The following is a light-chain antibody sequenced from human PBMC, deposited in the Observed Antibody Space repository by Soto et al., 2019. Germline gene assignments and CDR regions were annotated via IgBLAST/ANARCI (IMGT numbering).Light chain of an antibody. V-gene: IGKV1-5*03. J-gene: IGKJ1*01. CDR3: QQYSSYAT. CDR2: KAS. Sequence: DIQMTQSPSTLSASVGDRVTITGRASQGIRSWLAWYQQKPGKAPKLLIYKASSLESGVPSRFSGSGSETEFTLTISSLQPDDFATYYCQQYSSYATFGQGTKVDI. CDR1: QGIRSW.